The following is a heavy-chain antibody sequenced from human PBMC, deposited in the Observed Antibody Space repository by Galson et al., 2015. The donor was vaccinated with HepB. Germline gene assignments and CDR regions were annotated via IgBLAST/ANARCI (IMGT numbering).Heavy chain of an antibody. CDR2: INTHNGDT. CDR3: AKDYAVTTKSWFDP. D-gene: IGHD4-17*01. Sequence: SVKVSCKGSGYKFANFGISWVRQAPRQGLEWMGWINTHNGDTNYARKFLGRVTMTTDTSTSTAYMELRNLRYDDTALYYCAKDYAVTTKSWFDPWGQGTLVTVSS. J-gene: IGHJ5*02. CDR1: GYKFANFG. V-gene: IGHV1-18*01.